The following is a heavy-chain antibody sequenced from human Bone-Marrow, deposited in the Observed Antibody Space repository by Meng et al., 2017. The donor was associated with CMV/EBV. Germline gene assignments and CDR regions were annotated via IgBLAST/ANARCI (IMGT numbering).Heavy chain of an antibody. CDR1: GYTFTGHY. J-gene: IGHJ6*02. CDR3: ARGGVQRDYDFWSGYSSGLYYGMDV. D-gene: IGHD3-3*01. Sequence: ASVKVSCKASGYTFTGHYIHWVRQTPGQGLEWMGWINPNDGGANYAQKFQGRVTMTTDTSTSTAYVELRSLRSDDTAVYYCARGGVQRDYDFWSGYSSGLYYGMDVWGQGTTVTVSS. V-gene: IGHV1-2*02. CDR2: INPNDGGA.